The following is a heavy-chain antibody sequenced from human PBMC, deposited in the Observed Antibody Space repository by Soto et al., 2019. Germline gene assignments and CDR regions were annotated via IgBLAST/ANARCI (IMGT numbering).Heavy chain of an antibody. CDR3: ARHKAGPNWFDP. Sequence: QVQLQESGPGLVKPSETLSLTCTVSGGSISSYYWSWIRQPPGKGLEWIGYIYYSGSTNYNPSLKSRVTISVDPSKTQFSLSLSSVTAADTAVYYCARHKAGPNWFDPWGQGTLVTVSS. CDR1: GGSISSYY. D-gene: IGHD3-10*01. V-gene: IGHV4-59*08. CDR2: IYYSGST. J-gene: IGHJ5*02.